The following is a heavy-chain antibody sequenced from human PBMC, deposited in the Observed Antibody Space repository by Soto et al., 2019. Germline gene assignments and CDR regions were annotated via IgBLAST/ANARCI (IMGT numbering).Heavy chain of an antibody. CDR2: ISAYKGYT. D-gene: IGHD3-22*01. CDR1: GYMFTSYA. CDR3: ARVLGSSGYYYE. J-gene: IGHJ4*02. Sequence: QLQLVQSGDEVKKSGASVKVSCKTSGYMFTSYAINWVRQAPGQGLEWMGWISAYKGYTNHAQKFQGRVTITADESTSTAYMELSSLRSEDTAVYYCARVLGSSGYYYEWGQGTLVTVSS. V-gene: IGHV1-18*04.